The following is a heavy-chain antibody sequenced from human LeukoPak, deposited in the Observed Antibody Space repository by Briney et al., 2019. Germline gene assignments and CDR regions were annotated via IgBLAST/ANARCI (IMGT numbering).Heavy chain of an antibody. Sequence: GASVKVSCKASGGTFSSYAISWVRQAPGQGLEWMGRIIPIFGTANYAQKFRGRVTITTDESTSTAYMELSSLRSEDTAVYYCARGLAYCGGDCHVLFDYWGQGTLVTVSS. D-gene: IGHD2-21*02. CDR1: GGTFSSYA. CDR3: ARGLAYCGGDCHVLFDY. CDR2: IIPIFGTA. V-gene: IGHV1-69*05. J-gene: IGHJ4*02.